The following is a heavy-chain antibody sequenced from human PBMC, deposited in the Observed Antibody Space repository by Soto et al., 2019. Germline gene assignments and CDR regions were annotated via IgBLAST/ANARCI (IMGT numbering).Heavy chain of an antibody. J-gene: IGHJ6*03. D-gene: IGHD3-3*01. Sequence: KPGGSLRLSCAASGFTFSSYSMNWVRQAPGKGLEWVSSISSSSSYIYYADSVKGRFTISRDNAKNSLYLQMNSLRAEDTAVYYCARWEEWFFHYMDVWGKGTTVTVSS. CDR2: ISSSSSYI. CDR3: ARWEEWFFHYMDV. V-gene: IGHV3-21*01. CDR1: GFTFSSYS.